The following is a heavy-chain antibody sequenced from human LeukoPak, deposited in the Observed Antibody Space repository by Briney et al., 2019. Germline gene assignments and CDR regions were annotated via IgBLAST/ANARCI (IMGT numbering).Heavy chain of an antibody. J-gene: IGHJ4*02. D-gene: IGHD3-22*01. V-gene: IGHV5-51*01. CDR1: GYSFTSYW. CDR2: IYPGDSDT. CDR3: ASSLSRGYYLPFDY. Sequence: GESLKISCKGSGYSFTSYWIGWVRQMPGKGLEWMGIIYPGDSDTSYSPSFQGQVTISADKAISTAYLQWSSLKASDPAMYYCASSLSRGYYLPFDYWGQGTLVTVSS.